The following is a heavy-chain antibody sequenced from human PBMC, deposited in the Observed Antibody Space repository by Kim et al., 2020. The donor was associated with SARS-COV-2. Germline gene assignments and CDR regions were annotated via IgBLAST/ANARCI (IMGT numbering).Heavy chain of an antibody. J-gene: IGHJ4*02. Sequence: GGSLRLSCAASGFTFSSHGMSWVRQAPGKGLEWVSSISGTSGRTWYAESVKGRFTISRDNSKNTLYLHLNSLRAEDTALYYCAKFGTYSTACLESWGQGTRVTVSS. V-gene: IGHV3-23*01. CDR2: ISGTSGRT. D-gene: IGHD5-18*01. CDR3: AKFGTYSTACLES. CDR1: GFTFSSHG.